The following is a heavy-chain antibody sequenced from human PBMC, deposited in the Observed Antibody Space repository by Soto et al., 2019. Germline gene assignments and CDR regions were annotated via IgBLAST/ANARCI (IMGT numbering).Heavy chain of an antibody. J-gene: IGHJ3*02. CDR3: ARGGTIFGVVNRLDAFDI. Sequence: GGSLRLSCAASGFTFSSYGMHWVRQAPGKGLEWVAVIWYDGSNKYYADSVKGRFTISRANSKNTLYLQMNSLRAEDMAVYYCARGGTIFGVVNRLDAFDIWGQGTMVTVSS. V-gene: IGHV3-33*01. CDR1: GFTFSSYG. CDR2: IWYDGSNK. D-gene: IGHD3-3*01.